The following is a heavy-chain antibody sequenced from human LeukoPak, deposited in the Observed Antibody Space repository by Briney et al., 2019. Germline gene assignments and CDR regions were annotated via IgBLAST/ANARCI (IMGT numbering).Heavy chain of an antibody. CDR1: GYTFTSYG. CDR2: ISAYNGNT. J-gene: IGHJ3*02. Sequence: ASVKVSCKASGYTFTSYGISWVRQAPGQGVEGRGWISAYNGNTNYAQKLQGKVTMTTDTSTSTAYMELRSLRSGDTAVYYCASVTGYYGSGSLDAFDIWGQGTMVTVSS. D-gene: IGHD3-10*01. V-gene: IGHV1-18*04. CDR3: ASVTGYYGSGSLDAFDI.